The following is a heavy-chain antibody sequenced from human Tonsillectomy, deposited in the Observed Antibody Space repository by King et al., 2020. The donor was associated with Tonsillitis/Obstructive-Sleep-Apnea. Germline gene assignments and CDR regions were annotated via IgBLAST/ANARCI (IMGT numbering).Heavy chain of an antibody. J-gene: IGHJ5*02. D-gene: IGHD6-13*01. V-gene: IGHV2-5*02. CDR3: ANSLGIAAADNWFVT. CDR1: GFSLSTSGVG. CDR2: IYWDDDK. Sequence: ITLKESGPTLVKPTQTLTLTCTFSGFSLSTSGVGVGWIRQPPGKALEWLALIYWDDDKRYSPSLKSRLTITKDTSKNQVILTMTNMDPVDTATYYCANSLGIAAADNWFVTWGQGTLVTVSS.